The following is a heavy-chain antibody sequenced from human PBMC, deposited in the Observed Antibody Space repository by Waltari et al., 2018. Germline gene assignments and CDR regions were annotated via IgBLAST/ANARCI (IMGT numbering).Heavy chain of an antibody. D-gene: IGHD6-13*01. V-gene: IGHV3-23*01. CDR3: AKDISGIAAAGLFDY. J-gene: IGHJ4*02. CDR1: GFTFSSHA. CDR2: ISGSGGST. Sequence: EVQLLESGGGLVQPGGSLRLSCAASGFTFSSHAMSWVRQAPGKGLEWVSAISGSGGSTYYADSVKGRFTSSRDNSKNTLYLQMNSLRAEDTAVYYCAKDISGIAAAGLFDYWGQGTLVTVSS.